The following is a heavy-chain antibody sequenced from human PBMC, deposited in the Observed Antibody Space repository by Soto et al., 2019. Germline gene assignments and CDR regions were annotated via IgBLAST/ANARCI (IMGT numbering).Heavy chain of an antibody. CDR3: ARDGWGYCSSTSCLDY. J-gene: IGHJ4*02. V-gene: IGHV3-64*01. CDR1: GFTFSSYA. CDR2: ISSNGGST. Sequence: GGSLRLSCAASGFTFSSYAMHWVRQAPGKGLEYVSAISSNGGSTYYANSVKGRFTISRDNSKNTLYLQMGSLRAEDMAVYYCARDGWGYCSSTSCLDYWGQGTLVTVSS. D-gene: IGHD2-2*01.